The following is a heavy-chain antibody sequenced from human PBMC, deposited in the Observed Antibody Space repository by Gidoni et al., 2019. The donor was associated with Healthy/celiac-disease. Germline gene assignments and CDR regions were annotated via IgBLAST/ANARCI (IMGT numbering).Heavy chain of an antibody. Sequence: QVQLVQSGAEVKKPGASVKVSCKASGYTFTSYGISWWRQSPGQGLEWMGWISAYNGNTNTAQKLQGRVTMTTDTSTSTAYMELRSLRSDDTAVYYCARGSGSGAVAGTRDYYYGMDVWGQGTTVTVSS. V-gene: IGHV1-18*01. J-gene: IGHJ6*02. CDR1: GYTFTSYG. CDR3: ARGSGSGAVAGTRDYYYGMDV. D-gene: IGHD6-19*01. CDR2: ISAYNGNT.